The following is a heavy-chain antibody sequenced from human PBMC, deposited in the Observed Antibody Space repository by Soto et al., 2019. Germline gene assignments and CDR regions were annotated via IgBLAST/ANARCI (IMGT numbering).Heavy chain of an antibody. D-gene: IGHD3-22*01. CDR3: ARHYYDSSGYPEYDAFDI. CDR1: GGSISSGGYS. V-gene: IGHV4-61*08. Sequence: SETLSLTCAVSGGSISSGGYSWSWIRQPPGKGLEWIGYIYYSGSTNYNPSLKSRVTISVDTSKNQFSLKLSSVTAADTAVYYCARHYYDSSGYPEYDAFDIWGQGTMVTVSS. CDR2: IYYSGST. J-gene: IGHJ3*02.